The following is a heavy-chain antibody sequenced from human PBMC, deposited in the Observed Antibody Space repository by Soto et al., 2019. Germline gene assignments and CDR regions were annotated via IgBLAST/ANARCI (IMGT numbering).Heavy chain of an antibody. V-gene: IGHV3-64D*06. CDR1: GFIFSSYA. D-gene: IGHD3-22*01. CDR2: ISSNGGST. J-gene: IGHJ3*02. Sequence: VGSLRLSCSASGFIFSSYAMHWVRQAPGKGLQYVPSISSNGGSTYHADSVKGRFTISRGNSKNTLYLQMSSLRAEDTAVYYCVKARSSGYYWTGAFDIWGQGTMVTVSS. CDR3: VKARSSGYYWTGAFDI.